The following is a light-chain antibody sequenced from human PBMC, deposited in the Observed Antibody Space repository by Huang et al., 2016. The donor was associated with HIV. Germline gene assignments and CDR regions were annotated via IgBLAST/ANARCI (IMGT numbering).Light chain of an antibody. V-gene: IGKV1-39*01. J-gene: IGKJ4*01. CDR2: AAS. Sequence: DIQMTQSPSSLSASVGDRVTITCRASQSISSYLLWYQQKPGKAPKLLIYAASSLQSGVPARFSGSGSGTEFTLTISSLQPEDFATYYCQQSYSTPLTFGGGTKVEIK. CDR3: QQSYSTPLT. CDR1: QSISSY.